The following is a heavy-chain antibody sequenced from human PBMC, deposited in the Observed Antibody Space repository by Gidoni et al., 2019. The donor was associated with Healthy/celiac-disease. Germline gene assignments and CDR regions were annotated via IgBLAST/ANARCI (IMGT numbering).Heavy chain of an antibody. V-gene: IGHV1-69*01. D-gene: IGHD5-18*01. CDR3: ARGGYSYGYYYYYGMDV. J-gene: IGHJ6*02. Sequence: QVQLVQSGAEVKKPGSSVTVSCKASGGTFSSYAISWVRQAPGQGLEWMGGIIPIFGTANYAQKFQGRVTITADESTSTAYMELSSLRSEDTAVYYCARGGYSYGYYYYYGMDVWGQGTTVTVSS. CDR1: GGTFSSYA. CDR2: IIPIFGTA.